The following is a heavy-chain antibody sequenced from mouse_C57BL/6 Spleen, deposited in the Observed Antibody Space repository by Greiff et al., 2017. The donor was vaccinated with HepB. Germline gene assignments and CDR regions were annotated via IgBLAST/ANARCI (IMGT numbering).Heavy chain of an antibody. Sequence: VQLQQSGTELVKPGASVKLSCKASGYTFTSYWMHWVKQRPGQGLEWIGKINPSNGGTNYNEKFKSKATLTVDKSSSTAYMQLSSLTSEDSAVYYCASRDSSGYSWFAYWGQGTLVTVSA. J-gene: IGHJ3*01. CDR1: GYTFTSYW. V-gene: IGHV1-53*01. CDR2: INPSNGGT. D-gene: IGHD3-2*02. CDR3: ASRDSSGYSWFAY.